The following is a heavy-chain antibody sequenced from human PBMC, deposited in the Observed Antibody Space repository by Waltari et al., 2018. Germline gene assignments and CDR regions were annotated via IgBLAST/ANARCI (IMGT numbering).Heavy chain of an antibody. CDR3: ATYIGASIGTAAFDV. CDR2: ISYNGAT. D-gene: IGHD5-12*01. J-gene: IGHJ3*01. CDR1: GGSITSHRTY. Sequence: QLQLQESGPGLGKPSETLSPTCIVSGGSITSHRTYWAGIRQPPGQGLEWIGTISYNGATYSSPSLKSRVTVSRDTSKNHLSLKLGSVTAADTAVYYCATYIGASIGTAAFDVWGQGTMVTVSS. V-gene: IGHV4-39*02.